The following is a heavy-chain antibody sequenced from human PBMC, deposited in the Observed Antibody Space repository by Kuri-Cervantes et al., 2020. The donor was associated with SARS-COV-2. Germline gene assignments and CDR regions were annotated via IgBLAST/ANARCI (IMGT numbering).Heavy chain of an antibody. CDR3: ARGLRDGYNINDYYYYYGMDV. J-gene: IGHJ6*02. CDR2: ISTSSSTI. Sequence: GGSLRLSCRALGFPLTSFPVYWVRQAPGKGLEWVSYISTSSSTIYYADSVKGRFTISRDNSKNTLYLQMNSLRAEDTAVYYCARGLRDGYNINDYYYYYGMDVWGQGTTVTVSS. V-gene: IGHV3-48*01. CDR1: GFPLTSFP. D-gene: IGHD5-24*01.